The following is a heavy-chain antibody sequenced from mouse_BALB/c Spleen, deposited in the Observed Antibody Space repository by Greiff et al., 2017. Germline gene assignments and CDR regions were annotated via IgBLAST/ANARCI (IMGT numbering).Heavy chain of an antibody. CDR2: ISSGGST. CDR1: GFTFSSYA. V-gene: IGHV5-6-5*01. D-gene: IGHD1-1*01. Sequence: DVKLVESGGGLVKPGGSLKLSCAASGFTFSSYAMSWVRQTPEKRLEWVASISSGGSTYYPDSVKGRFTISRDNARNILYLQMSSLRSEDTAMYYCARDGYGSSLYYWGQGTTLTVSS. CDR3: ARDGYGSSLYY. J-gene: IGHJ2*01.